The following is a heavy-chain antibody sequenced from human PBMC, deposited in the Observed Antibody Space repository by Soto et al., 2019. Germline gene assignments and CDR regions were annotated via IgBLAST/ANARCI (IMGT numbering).Heavy chain of an antibody. D-gene: IGHD1-26*01. CDR3: ARHIGSVGAIVPDY. CDR1: GFTFSSYG. V-gene: IGHV3-33*01. J-gene: IGHJ4*02. CDR2: IWYDGSNK. Sequence: QVQLVESGGGVVQPGRSLRLSCAASGFTFSSYGMHWVRQAPGKGLEWVAVIWYDGSNKYYADSVKGRFTISRDNSKNTLYLQMNSLRAEDTAVYYCARHIGSVGAIVPDYWGQGTLVTVSS.